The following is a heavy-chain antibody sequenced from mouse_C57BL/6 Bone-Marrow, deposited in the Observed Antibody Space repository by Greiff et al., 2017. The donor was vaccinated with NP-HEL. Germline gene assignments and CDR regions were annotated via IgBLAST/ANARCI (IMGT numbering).Heavy chain of an antibody. D-gene: IGHD4-1*01. CDR1: GFTFSDFY. J-gene: IGHJ4*01. Sequence: DVKLVESGGGLVQSGRSLRLSCATSGFTFSDFYMEWVRQAPGKGLEWIAASRNKANDYTTEYSASVKGRFIVSRDTSQSILYLQMNALRAEDTAIYYCARDSTGSYYAMDYWGQGTSVTVSS. CDR2: SRNKANDYTT. V-gene: IGHV7-1*01. CDR3: ARDSTGSYYAMDY.